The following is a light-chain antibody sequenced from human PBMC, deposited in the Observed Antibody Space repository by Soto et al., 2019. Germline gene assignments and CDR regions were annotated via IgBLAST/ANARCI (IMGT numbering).Light chain of an antibody. Sequence: DIEWTQSPSFRSTSLGDGVTIACRASKGFRSYLAWYQQKPGNAPRLLIYDASTMSSGIPARFSGSGSGTEFTLTISSLQSEDFATYSCQQHNSWPFTFGHGTKVDI. CDR3: QQHNSWPFT. CDR1: KGFRSY. J-gene: IGKJ3*01. V-gene: IGKV1-9*01. CDR2: DAS.